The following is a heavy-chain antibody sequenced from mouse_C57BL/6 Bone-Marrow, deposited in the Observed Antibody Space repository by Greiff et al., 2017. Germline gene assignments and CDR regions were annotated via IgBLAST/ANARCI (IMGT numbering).Heavy chain of an antibody. D-gene: IGHD1-1*01. Sequence: VQLQQSGAELVKPGASVKLSCTASGFNIKDYYIHWVKQRPEQGLEWIGRIDPEDGETKYAPNFQDKATITADTSSNPAYLQLSSLKSEDTAVYYCTRTLIYYGTNYWGQGTTLPVSS. CDR1: GFNIKDYY. V-gene: IGHV14-2*01. J-gene: IGHJ2*01. CDR2: IDPEDGET. CDR3: TRTLIYYGTNY.